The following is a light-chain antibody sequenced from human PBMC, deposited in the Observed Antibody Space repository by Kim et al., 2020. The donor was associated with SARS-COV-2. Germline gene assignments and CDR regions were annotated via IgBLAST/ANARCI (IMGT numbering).Light chain of an antibody. Sequence: LTISCPGTSSDVGDHNYVSWYQQHPGKAPKLIIYAVNNRPSGVSNRFSGSKSGSTASLTISGLQAEDEADYYCSSYTRSSTLYVLFGGGTQLTVL. V-gene: IGLV2-14*03. J-gene: IGLJ2*01. CDR2: AVN. CDR3: SSYTRSSTLYVL. CDR1: SSDVGDHNY.